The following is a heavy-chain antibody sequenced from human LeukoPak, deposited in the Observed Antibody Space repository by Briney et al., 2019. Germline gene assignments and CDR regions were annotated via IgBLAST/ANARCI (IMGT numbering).Heavy chain of an antibody. V-gene: IGHV3-15*01. D-gene: IGHD4-23*01. J-gene: IGHJ3*02. Sequence: GGSLRLSCAASGFTFSNAWISSVRQAPGKGLEWVGRIKSKTDGGTIDYAAPVKGRFTISRDDSKNMLYLQMNSLRAEDTAVYYCTKVFYGGNSRDGFDIWGQGTMVTVSS. CDR1: GFTFSNAW. CDR2: IKSKTDGGTI. CDR3: TKVFYGGNSRDGFDI.